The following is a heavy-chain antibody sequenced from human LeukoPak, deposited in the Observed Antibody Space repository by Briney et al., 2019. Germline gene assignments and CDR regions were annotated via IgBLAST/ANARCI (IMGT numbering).Heavy chain of an antibody. J-gene: IGHJ4*02. CDR1: GFTFSSYW. Sequence: GGSLRLSCAASGFTFSSYWMNWVRQAPGKGLEWVASIRQDGNEEYYVDSVKGRFTISRDNTYYSLYLQMNTLRAEDTAVYYCARDGVAPGLYFDYWGQGNLVTVSS. CDR3: ARDGVAPGLYFDY. V-gene: IGHV3-7*01. CDR2: IRQDGNEE. D-gene: IGHD2-8*01.